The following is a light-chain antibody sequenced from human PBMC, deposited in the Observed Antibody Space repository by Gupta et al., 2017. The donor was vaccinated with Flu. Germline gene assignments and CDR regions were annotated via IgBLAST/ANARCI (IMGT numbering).Light chain of an antibody. V-gene: IGLV3-21*02. Sequence: SYVATQPPSVSVAPGQRAKITCEGNTIRSKNVHWYQQRPVQAPLVVIHDDSARPSGIPERFSGSNSGNTATLIISRVEVGDEADYYCQVWDSDSENRYAVFGGGTKLTVL. CDR2: DDS. CDR1: TIRSKN. J-gene: IGLJ2*01. CDR3: QVWDSDSENRYAV.